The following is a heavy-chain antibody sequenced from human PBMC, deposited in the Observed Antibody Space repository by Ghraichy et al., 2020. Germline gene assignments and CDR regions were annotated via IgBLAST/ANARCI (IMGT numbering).Heavy chain of an antibody. V-gene: IGHV3-21*01. J-gene: IGHJ4*02. CDR2: ISSSSSYI. Sequence: GGSLRLSCAASGFTFSSYSMNWVCQAPGKGLEWVSSISSSSSYIYYADSVKGRFTISRDNAKNSLYLQMNSLRAEDTAVYYCARGYSSSWAFDYWGQGTLVTVSS. D-gene: IGHD6-13*01. CDR3: ARGYSSSWAFDY. CDR1: GFTFSSYS.